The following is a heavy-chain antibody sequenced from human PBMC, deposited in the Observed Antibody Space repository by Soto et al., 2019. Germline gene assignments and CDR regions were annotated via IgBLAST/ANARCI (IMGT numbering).Heavy chain of an antibody. J-gene: IGHJ5*02. Sequence: SETLSLTCTVSGGSIINGDYYWSWIRQSPGKGLEWIGYISNSGSSYYNPSLKGRLTTSLDTSKNQLSLHLSSVTAADTAAYYCARVGTVFGIVSNNWFDPWGPGILLTVSS. CDR2: ISNSGSS. CDR3: ARVGTVFGIVSNNWFDP. D-gene: IGHD3-3*01. V-gene: IGHV4-30-4*01. CDR1: GGSIINGDYY.